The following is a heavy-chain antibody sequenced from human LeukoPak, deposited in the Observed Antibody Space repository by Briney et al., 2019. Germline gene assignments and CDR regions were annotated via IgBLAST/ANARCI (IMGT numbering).Heavy chain of an antibody. CDR3: ARRHKHYYQIDY. Sequence: ASVKVSFTASGYTFTSYYLHWVRQATGQGSEGMGVVNPSGGSTSYAQKFQGRVTMTRDTSTTTVYMELSSLRSDDTAVFYCARRHKHYYQIDYWGQGTLVTVSS. V-gene: IGHV1-46*01. CDR2: VNPSGGST. D-gene: IGHD1-26*01. CDR1: GYTFTSYY. J-gene: IGHJ4*02.